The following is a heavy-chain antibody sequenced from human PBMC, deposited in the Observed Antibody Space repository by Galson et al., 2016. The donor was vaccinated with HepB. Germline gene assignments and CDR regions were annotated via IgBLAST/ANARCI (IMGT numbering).Heavy chain of an antibody. CDR2: ISGSGIT. CDR1: GFTFSSYA. Sequence: LRLSCAASGFTFSSYAMSWVRQSPGKGLEWVSAISGSGITYYADSVKGRFTISRDDSNNALYLQMSSLRAEDTAVYYCAKCPHYYDISGYYSLWGQGTTVTVSS. CDR3: AKCPHYYDISGYYSL. D-gene: IGHD3-22*01. V-gene: IGHV3-23*01. J-gene: IGHJ6*02.